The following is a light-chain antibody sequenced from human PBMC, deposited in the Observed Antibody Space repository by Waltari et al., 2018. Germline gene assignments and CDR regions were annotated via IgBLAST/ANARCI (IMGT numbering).Light chain of an antibody. CDR1: RNNVGNQG. Sequence: QAGLTQPPSVSRALGQTATLTCAGTRNNVGNQGVAWLQQHHGHPPKLLSYRSDNRPSGISERFSASRSGNTASLTITGLQADDEADYYCSAWDSDLVAVVFGGGTKLTVL. J-gene: IGLJ3*02. CDR2: RSD. V-gene: IGLV10-54*04. CDR3: SAWDSDLVAVV.